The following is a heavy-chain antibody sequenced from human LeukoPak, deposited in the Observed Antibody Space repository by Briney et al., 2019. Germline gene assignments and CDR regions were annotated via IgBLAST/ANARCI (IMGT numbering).Heavy chain of an antibody. CDR1: GFTFSSYS. CDR2: ISSSDSPI. D-gene: IGHD1-1*01. V-gene: IGHV3-48*04. Sequence: GGSLRLSCAASGFTFSSYSMNWVRQAPGKGLEWVSYISSSDSPIYYADSVKGRFTISRDNAKNSLYLQMNSLRAEDTAVYYCARELNGAFDPWGQETLVTVSS. CDR3: ARELNGAFDP. J-gene: IGHJ5*02.